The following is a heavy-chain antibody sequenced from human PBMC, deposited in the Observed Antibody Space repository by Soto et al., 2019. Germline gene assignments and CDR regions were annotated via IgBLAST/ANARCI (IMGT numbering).Heavy chain of an antibody. CDR3: AKGPHTNVGWPYYFES. V-gene: IGHV3-48*02. CDR2: SSPRGDTI. CDR1: GFSLANYP. J-gene: IGHJ4*02. Sequence: LQLSCVASGFSLANYPMNWVRQTPGKGLEWISYSSPRGDTIYYADSVEGRFTISRDNARNSLSLHMSSLRDEDSALYYCAKGPHTNVGWPYYFESWGQGVPVTVSS. D-gene: IGHD6-19*01.